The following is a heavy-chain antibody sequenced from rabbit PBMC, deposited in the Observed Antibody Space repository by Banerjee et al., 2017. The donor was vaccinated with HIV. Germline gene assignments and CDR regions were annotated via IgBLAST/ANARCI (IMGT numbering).Heavy chain of an antibody. CDR1: GFSFSSTYW. CDR2: IYTGNGHI. J-gene: IGHJ4*01. V-gene: IGHV1S45*01. Sequence: QEQLEESGGDLVKPEGSLTLTCTASGFSFSSTYWICWVRQAPGKGLEWIGCIYTGNGHIAYASWAKGRFTISKASSTTVTLQMTSLTAADTATYFCARDRAYDYAGYGYGWVWYLWGPGTLVTVS. D-gene: IGHD6-1*01. CDR3: ARDRAYDYAGYGYGWVWYL.